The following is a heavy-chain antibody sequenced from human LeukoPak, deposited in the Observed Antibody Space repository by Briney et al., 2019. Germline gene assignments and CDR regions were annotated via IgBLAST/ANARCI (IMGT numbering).Heavy chain of an antibody. J-gene: IGHJ4*02. CDR2: ISGSGGST. V-gene: IGHV3-23*01. D-gene: IGHD4-23*01. CDR1: GFTFSSYA. Sequence: PGGSLRLSCAASGFTFSSYAMSWVRQAPGKGLEWVSLISGSGGSTYYADSVKGRFTISRDNSKNTLYLQMNSLRAEDTAVYYCARDYGGSSPFDYWGQGTLVTVSS. CDR3: ARDYGGSSPFDY.